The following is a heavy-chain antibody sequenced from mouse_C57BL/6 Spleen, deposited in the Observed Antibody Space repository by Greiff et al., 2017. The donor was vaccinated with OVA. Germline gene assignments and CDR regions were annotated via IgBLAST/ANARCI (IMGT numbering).Heavy chain of an antibody. CDR2: ISYDGSN. V-gene: IGHV3-6*01. J-gene: IGHJ2*01. CDR3: ASAVVAYYFDY. Sequence: VQLQQSGPGLVKPSQSLSLTCSVTGYSITSGYYWNWIRQFPGNKLEWMGYISYDGSNNYNPSLKNRISITRDTSKNQFSLKLNSVTTEDTATYYCASAVVAYYFDYWGQGTTLTVSS. CDR1: GYSITSGYY. D-gene: IGHD1-1*01.